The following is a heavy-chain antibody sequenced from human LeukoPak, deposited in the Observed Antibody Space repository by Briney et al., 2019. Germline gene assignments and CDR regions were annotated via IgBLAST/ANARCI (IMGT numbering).Heavy chain of an antibody. D-gene: IGHD3-10*02. CDR2: INSDGSSA. J-gene: IGHJ5*02. Sequence: GGSLRLSCAASGFTFSSYWMHWVRQAPGKGLVWVSRINSDGSSARYADSVKGRFTISRDNAKNTLYLQMNSLRAEDTAVYYCARDTMFGMGNPWGQGALVTVSS. CDR1: GFTFSSYW. V-gene: IGHV3-74*01. CDR3: ARDTMFGMGNP.